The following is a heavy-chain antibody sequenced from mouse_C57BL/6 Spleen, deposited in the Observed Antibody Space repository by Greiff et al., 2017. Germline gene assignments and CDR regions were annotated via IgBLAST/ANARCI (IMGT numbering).Heavy chain of an antibody. CDR2: IHPNSGST. CDR1: GYTFTSYW. J-gene: IGHJ1*03. V-gene: IGHV1-64*01. Sequence: QVQLKQSGAELVKPGASVKLSCKASGYTFTSYWMHWVKQRPGQGLEWIGMIHPNSGSTNYNEKFKSKATLTVDKSSSTAYMQLSSLTSEDSAVYYCARWDGSSYDWYFEVWGTGTTVTVSS. CDR3: ARWDGSSYDWYFEV. D-gene: IGHD1-1*01.